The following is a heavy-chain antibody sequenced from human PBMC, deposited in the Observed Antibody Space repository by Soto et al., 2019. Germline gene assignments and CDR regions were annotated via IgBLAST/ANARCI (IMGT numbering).Heavy chain of an antibody. Sequence: SGPTLVKPTQTLTLTCTFSGFSLSTSGMCVSWIRQPPGKALEWLARIDWDDDKYYSTSLKTRLTISKDTSKNQVVLTMTNMDPVDTATYYCARIKAVNSNATGGVYYYYYYMDVWGKGTTVTVSS. CDR2: IDWDDDK. D-gene: IGHD3-22*01. CDR1: GFSLSTSGMC. J-gene: IGHJ6*03. CDR3: ARIKAVNSNATGGVYYYYYYMDV. V-gene: IGHV2-70*11.